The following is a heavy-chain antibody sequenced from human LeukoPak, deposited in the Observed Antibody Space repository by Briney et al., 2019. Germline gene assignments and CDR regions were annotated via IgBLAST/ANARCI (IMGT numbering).Heavy chain of an antibody. V-gene: IGHV3-64*04. Sequence: GGSLRLSCSASGFTFSSYAMHWVRQAPGKGLEYVSAISSNGGSTYYADSVKGRFTISRDNSKNTLYFQMNSLRAEDTAVYYCARDEGCSGGTCYRAFDVWGQGTMVTVSS. J-gene: IGHJ3*01. D-gene: IGHD2-15*01. CDR1: GFTFSSYA. CDR3: ARDEGCSGGTCYRAFDV. CDR2: ISSNGGST.